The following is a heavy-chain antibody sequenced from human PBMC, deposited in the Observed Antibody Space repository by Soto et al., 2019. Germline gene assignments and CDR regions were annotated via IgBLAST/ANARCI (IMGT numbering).Heavy chain of an antibody. J-gene: IGHJ4*02. Sequence: PSDTLSLTCAVYGGSFSGYYWSWIRQPPGKGLEWIGEINHSGSTNYNPSLKSRVTISVDTSKNQFSLKLSSVTAADTAVYYCVATVTARTIDYWGQGTLVTVSS. D-gene: IGHD4-4*01. CDR1: GGSFSGYY. CDR3: VATVTARTIDY. CDR2: INHSGST. V-gene: IGHV4-34*01.